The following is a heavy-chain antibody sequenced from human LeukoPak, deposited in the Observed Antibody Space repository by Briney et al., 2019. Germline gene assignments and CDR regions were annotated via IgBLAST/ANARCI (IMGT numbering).Heavy chain of an antibody. V-gene: IGHV3-21*05. J-gene: IGHJ5*02. CDR1: EFTFSSYS. CDR3: AKGDTSGGWYGFDH. D-gene: IGHD6-19*01. Sequence: GGSLRLSCAASEFTFSSYSMNWVRQAPGKGLEWVSYITNSGNSKSYADSVKGRFTISRDNSKNTLYLQMNSLRAEDTAVYYCAKGDTSGGWYGFDHWGQGTLVTVSS. CDR2: ITNSGNSK.